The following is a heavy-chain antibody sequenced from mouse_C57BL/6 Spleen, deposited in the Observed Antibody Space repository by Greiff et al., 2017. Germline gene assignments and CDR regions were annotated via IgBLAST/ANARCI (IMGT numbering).Heavy chain of an antibody. Sequence: LVESGAELVKPGASVKISCKASGYAFSSYWMNWVKQRPGKGLEWIGQIYPGDGDTNYNGKFKGKATLTADKSSSTAYMQLSSLTSEDSAVYFCARVYYGNPYWYFDVWGTGTTVTVSS. CDR2: IYPGDGDT. V-gene: IGHV1-80*01. D-gene: IGHD2-1*01. CDR1: GYAFSSYW. J-gene: IGHJ1*03. CDR3: ARVYYGNPYWYFDV.